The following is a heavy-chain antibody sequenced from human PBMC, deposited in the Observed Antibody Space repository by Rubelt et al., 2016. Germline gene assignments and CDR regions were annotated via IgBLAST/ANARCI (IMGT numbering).Heavy chain of an antibody. CDR3: AREGDYYYGMDV. Sequence: QVQLVQSGAEVKKPGASVKVSCKASGYTFTNYAMHWLRQAPGQRLEWMGWINAGNNNTKYSQEFQGRVTITRDTSASTAYMELSSLRSEDTAVYYCAREGDYYYGMDVWGQGTTVTVSS. J-gene: IGHJ6*02. V-gene: IGHV1-3*01. D-gene: IGHD3-16*01. CDR2: INAGNNNT. CDR1: GYTFTNYA.